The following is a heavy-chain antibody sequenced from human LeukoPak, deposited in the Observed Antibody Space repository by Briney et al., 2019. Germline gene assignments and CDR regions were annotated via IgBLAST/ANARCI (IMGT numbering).Heavy chain of an antibody. Sequence: PSETLSLTCAVYGGSFSGYYWSWIRQPPGKGLEWIGYIYYSGSTNYNPSLKSRVTISVDTSKNQFSLKLSSVTAADTAVYYCARVTDFWSGYANYFDYWGQGTLVTVSS. J-gene: IGHJ4*02. CDR2: IYYSGST. V-gene: IGHV4-59*01. CDR1: GGSFSGYY. D-gene: IGHD3-3*01. CDR3: ARVTDFWSGYANYFDY.